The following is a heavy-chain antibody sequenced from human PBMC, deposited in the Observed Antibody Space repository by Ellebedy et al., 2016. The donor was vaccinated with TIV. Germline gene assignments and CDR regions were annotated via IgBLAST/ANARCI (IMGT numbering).Heavy chain of an antibody. CDR3: ASSYDIPDHYGLDV. CDR1: GGSVGSSS. D-gene: IGHD3-22*01. V-gene: IGHV4-39*01. CDR2: MYYIWCT. Sequence: MPSETLSLTCTVSGGSVGSSSWGWMRQPQGKGLEWIGSMYYIWCTYASPSLKSRVTISVDTSKNQFSLELNSVTAADAAVYYCASSYDIPDHYGLDVWGRGTTVTVSS. J-gene: IGHJ6*02.